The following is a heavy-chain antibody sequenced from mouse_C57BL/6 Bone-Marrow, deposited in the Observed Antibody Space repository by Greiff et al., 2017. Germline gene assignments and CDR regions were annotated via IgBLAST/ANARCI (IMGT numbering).Heavy chain of an antibody. D-gene: IGHD4-1*01. Sequence: QVQLQQSGAELVRPGTSVKVSCKASGYAFTNYLIEWVKQRPGQGLEWIGVINPGSGGTNYNEKFKGKATLTADKSSSTAYMQLSSLTSEGSAVYFCARSKNGDSWFAYWGQGTLVTVSA. CDR1: GYAFTNYL. CDR3: ARSKNGDSWFAY. J-gene: IGHJ3*01. V-gene: IGHV1-54*01. CDR2: INPGSGGT.